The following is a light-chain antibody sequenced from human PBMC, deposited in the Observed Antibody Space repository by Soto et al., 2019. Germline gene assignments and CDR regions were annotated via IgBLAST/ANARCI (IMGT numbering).Light chain of an antibody. CDR1: QSISSSY. Sequence: EIVLTQSPGTLSLSPGERATLSCRASQSISSSYLAWYQQKPGQAPRLLIYGASRRATGIPDRFSGRESGTVFTLTITTLEPEDSAVYFCQQYASSPYTFGQGTKVEIK. CDR3: QQYASSPYT. J-gene: IGKJ2*01. CDR2: GAS. V-gene: IGKV3-20*01.